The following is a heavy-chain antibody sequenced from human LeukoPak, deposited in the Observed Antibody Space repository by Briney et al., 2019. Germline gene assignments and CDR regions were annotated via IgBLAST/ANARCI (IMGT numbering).Heavy chain of an antibody. V-gene: IGHV3-53*01. CDR2: LYSGGGT. Sequence: GGSLRLSCAASGFTFNNYVMNWVRQAPGKGLEWVSVLYSGGGTHYADSVKGRFTISSDNSKNTLYLQMNSLRAEDTAVYYCATGGSESYYRLDYWGQGTLVTVSS. D-gene: IGHD3-10*01. CDR1: GFTFNNYV. J-gene: IGHJ4*02. CDR3: ATGGSESYYRLDY.